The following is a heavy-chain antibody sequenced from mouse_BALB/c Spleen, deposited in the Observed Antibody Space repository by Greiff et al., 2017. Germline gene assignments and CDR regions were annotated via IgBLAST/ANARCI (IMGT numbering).Heavy chain of an antibody. CDR1: GYTFTSYW. J-gene: IGHJ2*01. D-gene: IGHD1-1*01. CDR3: TRGGIITTVVTDY. Sequence: QVQLQQPGAELVKPGASVKMSCKASGYTFTSYWMHWVKQRPGQGLEWIGVIDPSDSYTSYNQKFKGKATLTVDTSSSTAYMQLSSLTSEDSAVYYCTRGGIITTVVTDYWGQGTTLTVSS. V-gene: IGHV1S127*01. CDR2: IDPSDSYT.